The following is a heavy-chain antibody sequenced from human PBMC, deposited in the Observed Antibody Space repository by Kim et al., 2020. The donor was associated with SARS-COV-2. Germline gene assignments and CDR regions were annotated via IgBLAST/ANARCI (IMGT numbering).Heavy chain of an antibody. V-gene: IGHV1-3*04. D-gene: IGHD6-19*01. Sequence: ASVKVSCKASGYTFTTSAIHWVRQAPGQRLEWMGWINTGNGDTKYSQKFQDRVAITRDTSASTAYMELRSLTSADTAVYYCGSRPGITVAGLDFWGQGTL. CDR3: GSRPGITVAGLDF. CDR1: GYTFTTSA. J-gene: IGHJ4*02. CDR2: INTGNGDT.